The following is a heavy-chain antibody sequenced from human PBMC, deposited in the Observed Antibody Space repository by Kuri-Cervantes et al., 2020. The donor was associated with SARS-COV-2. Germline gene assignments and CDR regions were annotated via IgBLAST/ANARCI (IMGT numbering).Heavy chain of an antibody. V-gene: IGHV3-30*04. Sequence: GESLKISCAASGFTFNNYAMHWVRQAPGKGLEWVAVISYDGKNKYYADSVKGRFTISRDNAKNSLYLQMNSLRVEDTAVYYCARYSRSWYDWGQGTLVTVSS. CDR1: GFTFNNYA. CDR2: ISYDGKNK. CDR3: ARYSRSWYD. J-gene: IGHJ4*02. D-gene: IGHD6-13*01.